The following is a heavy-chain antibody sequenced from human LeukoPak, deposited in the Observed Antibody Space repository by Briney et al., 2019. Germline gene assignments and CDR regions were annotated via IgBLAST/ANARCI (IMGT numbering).Heavy chain of an antibody. CDR3: AKQLVALYNWFDP. CDR1: GGSISSSSYY. CDR2: IYYSGST. V-gene: IGHV4-39*07. Sequence: SETLSLTCTVSGGSISSSSYYWGWIRQPPGKGLEWIGSIYYSGSTYYNPSLKSRVTISVDTSKNQFSLKLSSVTAADTAVYYCAKQLVALYNWFDPWGQGTLVTVSS. D-gene: IGHD6-13*01. J-gene: IGHJ5*02.